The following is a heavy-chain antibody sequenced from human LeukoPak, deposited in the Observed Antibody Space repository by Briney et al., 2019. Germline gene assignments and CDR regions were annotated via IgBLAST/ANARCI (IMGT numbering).Heavy chain of an antibody. CDR2: ISAYNGNT. Sequence: ASVNVSCKASGYTFTSYGISWVRQAPGQGLEWMGWISAYNGNTNYAQKLQGRVTMTTDTSTSTAYMELRSLRSDDTAVYYCARDRPLQRDWLSDYWGQGTLVTVSS. J-gene: IGHJ4*02. V-gene: IGHV1-18*01. CDR3: ARDRPLQRDWLSDY. D-gene: IGHD3/OR15-3a*01. CDR1: GYTFTSYG.